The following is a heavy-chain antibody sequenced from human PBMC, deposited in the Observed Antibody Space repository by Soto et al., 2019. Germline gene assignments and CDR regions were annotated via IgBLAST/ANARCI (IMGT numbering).Heavy chain of an antibody. Sequence: PGGSLRLSCAASGFTFSSYWMHWVRQAPGKGLVWVSVITYDGSSTIYADSVKGRFTISRDNSKNTLYLQMNSLRAEDTAVYYCARGGANWGSRYYYYGMDVWGQGTTVTVSS. CDR3: ARGGANWGSRYYYYGMDV. J-gene: IGHJ6*02. CDR2: ITYDGSST. CDR1: GFTFSSYW. V-gene: IGHV3-30*03. D-gene: IGHD7-27*01.